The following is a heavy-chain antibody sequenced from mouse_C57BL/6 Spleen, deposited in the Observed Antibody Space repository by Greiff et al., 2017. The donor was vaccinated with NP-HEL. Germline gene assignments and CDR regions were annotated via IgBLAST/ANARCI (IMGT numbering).Heavy chain of an antibody. J-gene: IGHJ2*01. CDR2: ISYDGSN. Sequence: EVKVEESGPGLVKPSQSLSLTCSVTGYSITSGYYWNWIRQFPGNKLEWMGYISYDGSNNYNPSLKNRISITRDTSKNQFFLKLNSVTTEDTATYYCARRGIYDYLYYFDYWGQGTTLTVSS. V-gene: IGHV3-6*01. CDR1: GYSITSGYY. D-gene: IGHD2-4*01. CDR3: ARRGIYDYLYYFDY.